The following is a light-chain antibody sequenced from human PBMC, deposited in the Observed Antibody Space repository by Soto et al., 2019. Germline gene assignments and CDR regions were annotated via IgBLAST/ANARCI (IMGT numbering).Light chain of an antibody. CDR3: QQYDDPFT. V-gene: IGKV1-33*01. Sequence: DIQMTQSPSSLSASVGDTVTITCQASRDISDSLNWYQQRAGQAPKLLIFDASNVQSGVPARFSGSGTGTSFILTISSLQPEDFVTYYCQQYDDPFTFGGGTKVEIK. J-gene: IGKJ4*01. CDR1: RDISDS. CDR2: DAS.